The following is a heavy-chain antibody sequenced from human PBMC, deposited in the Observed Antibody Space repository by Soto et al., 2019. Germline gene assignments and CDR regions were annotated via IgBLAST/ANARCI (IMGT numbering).Heavy chain of an antibody. CDR1: GGTFSSYA. V-gene: IGHV1-69*01. J-gene: IGHJ3*02. D-gene: IGHD5-12*01. CDR3: ARDLSDGRWLQSDPFDI. CDR2: IIPIFGTA. Sequence: QVQLVQSGAEVKKPGSSVKVSCKTSGGTFSSYAFSWVRQAPGQGLEWMGGIIPIFGTAKYAQKFQGRVTIIADESTSTAYMELTSLRSEDTAVYYCARDLSDGRWLQSDPFDIWGQGTMVTVSS.